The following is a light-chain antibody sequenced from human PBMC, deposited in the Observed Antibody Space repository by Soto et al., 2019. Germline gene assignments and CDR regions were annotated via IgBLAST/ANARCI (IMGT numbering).Light chain of an antibody. Sequence: EIVLTQSPGTLSLSPGERATLSCSASQSVSSSDFLAWYQQKPGQAPGLVIYGASRRATGIPDRFSGSGSGTDFTLTISRLEHEDFAVHFCQHYGNSHPISFGRGTRLEIK. J-gene: IGKJ5*01. CDR3: QHYGNSHPIS. CDR1: QSVSSSD. CDR2: GAS. V-gene: IGKV3-20*01.